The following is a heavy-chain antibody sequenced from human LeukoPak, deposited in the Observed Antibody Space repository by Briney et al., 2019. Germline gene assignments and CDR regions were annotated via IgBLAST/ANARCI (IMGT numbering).Heavy chain of an antibody. D-gene: IGHD6-13*01. CDR2: IRYDGSNK. Sequence: PGGSLRLSCAASGFTFSSYGMHWVRQAPGKGLEWVAFIRYDGSNKYYADSVKGRFTISRDNSKNTLYLQMISLRAEDTAVYYCAALSSSWSGRVFDYWGQGTLVTVSS. V-gene: IGHV3-30*02. CDR3: AALSSSWSGRVFDY. CDR1: GFTFSSYG. J-gene: IGHJ4*02.